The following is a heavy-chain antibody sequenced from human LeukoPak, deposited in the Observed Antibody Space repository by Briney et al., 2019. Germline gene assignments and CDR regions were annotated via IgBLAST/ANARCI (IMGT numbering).Heavy chain of an antibody. Sequence: GGSLRLSCAASGFTVSSSYMSWVRQAPGKGLEWVSMLYSGGTTYYADSVKGRFTISRDNSKNSLYLQMNSLRAEDTAVYYCARGHIAVAGHYGAGPSDSWGQGTPVTVSS. J-gene: IGHJ4*02. D-gene: IGHD6-19*01. CDR2: LYSGGTT. CDR3: ARGHIAVAGHYGAGPSDS. CDR1: GFTVSSSY. V-gene: IGHV3-53*01.